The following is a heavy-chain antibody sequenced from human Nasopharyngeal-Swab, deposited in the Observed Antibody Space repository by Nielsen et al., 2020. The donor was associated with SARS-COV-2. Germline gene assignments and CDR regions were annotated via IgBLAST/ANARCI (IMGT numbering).Heavy chain of an antibody. V-gene: IGHV3-49*03. CDR2: IRSKAYGGTT. CDR1: GFTFGDYA. D-gene: IGHD1-26*01. J-gene: IGHJ4*02. Sequence: GGSLRLSCTASGFTFGDYAMSWFRQAPGKGLEWVGFIRSKAYGGTTEYAASVKGRFTISRDDSKSIAYLQMNGLKTEDTAVYYCTRADVRPAGSGSYYEYPDYWGQGTLVTVSS. CDR3: TRADVRPAGSGSYYEYPDY.